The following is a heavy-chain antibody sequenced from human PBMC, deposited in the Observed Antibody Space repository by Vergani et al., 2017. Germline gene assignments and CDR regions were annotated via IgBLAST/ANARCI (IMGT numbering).Heavy chain of an antibody. CDR3: ASPMVRGVTSSYGMDV. V-gene: IGHV4-34*01. J-gene: IGHJ6*02. CDR2: INHSGST. Sequence: QVQLQQWGAGLLKPSETLSLTCAVSGGSFSGYYWSWIRQPPGKGLEWIGEINHSGSTNYNPSLKSRVTISVDTSKNQFSLKLSSVTAADTAVYYCASPMVRGVTSSYGMDVWGQGTTVTVSS. CDR1: GGSFSGYY. D-gene: IGHD3-10*01.